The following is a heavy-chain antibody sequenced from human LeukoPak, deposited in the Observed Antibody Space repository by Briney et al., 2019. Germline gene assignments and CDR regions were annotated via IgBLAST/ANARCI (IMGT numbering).Heavy chain of an antibody. V-gene: IGHV3-9*01. CDR3: AKESPYSDPYYFDY. J-gene: IGHJ4*02. CDR2: ISWNSGSI. Sequence: GGSLRLSCAASRFTFDDYAMHWVRQAPGKGLEWVSGISWNSGSIGYADSVKGRFTISRDNAKNSLYLQMNSLRAEDTALYYCAKESPYSDPYYFDYWGQGTLVTVSS. CDR1: RFTFDDYA. D-gene: IGHD4-11*01.